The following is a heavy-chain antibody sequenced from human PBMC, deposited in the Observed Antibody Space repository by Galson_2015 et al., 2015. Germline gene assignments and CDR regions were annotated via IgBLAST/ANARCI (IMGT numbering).Heavy chain of an antibody. D-gene: IGHD2-2*01. Sequence: SVKVSCKASGYTFTSYGISWVRQAPGQGLEWMGWISAYNGKTNYAQKVQGRVTMTTDTSTSTAYMELRSLRSDDTAVYYCARDCSSNRSARVCYYYYTDVWGKGTTVTVSS. J-gene: IGHJ6*03. CDR3: ARDCSSNRSARVCYYYYTDV. V-gene: IGHV1-18*01. CDR2: ISAYNGKT. CDR1: GYTFTSYG.